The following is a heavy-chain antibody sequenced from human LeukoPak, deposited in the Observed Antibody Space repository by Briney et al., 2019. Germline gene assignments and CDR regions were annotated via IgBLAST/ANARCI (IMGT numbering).Heavy chain of an antibody. CDR2: INAGNGNT. J-gene: IGHJ4*02. D-gene: IGHD3-9*01. CDR1: GYTFTSYA. V-gene: IGHV1-3*01. Sequence: VASVKVSCKASGYTFTSYAMHWVRQAPGQRLEWMGWINAGNGNTKYSQKFQGRVTITRDTSASTAYMELSSLRSEDTAVYYCARGDQLLRYFDWLLSAPDYWGQGTLVTVSS. CDR3: ARGDQLLRYFDWLLSAPDY.